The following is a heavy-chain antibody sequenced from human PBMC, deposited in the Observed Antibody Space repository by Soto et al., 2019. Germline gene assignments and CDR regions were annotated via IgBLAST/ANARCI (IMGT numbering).Heavy chain of an antibody. CDR1: DFSFTSHG. V-gene: IGHV1-46*01. J-gene: IGHJ5*02. CDR3: AREGAVLTYWFDP. D-gene: IGHD3-10*01. Sequence: ASVKVSCKAYDFSFTSHGISWVRQAPGQGLEWMGIINPSGGSTSYAQKFQGRVTMTRDTSTSTVYMELSSLRSEDTAVYYCAREGAVLTYWFDPWGQGTLVTVSS. CDR2: INPSGGST.